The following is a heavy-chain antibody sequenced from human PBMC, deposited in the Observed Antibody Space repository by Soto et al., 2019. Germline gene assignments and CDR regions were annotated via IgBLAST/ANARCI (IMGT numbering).Heavy chain of an antibody. CDR2: INGDGSST. D-gene: IGHD3-10*01. V-gene: IGHV3-74*01. CDR3: AKVSGTLDY. J-gene: IGHJ4*02. Sequence: GGSLRLSCAASGFTFSSYSMNWVRQVPGKGLEWVSCINGDGSSTYYADSVKGRFTISRDNAKNTLYLQMNSLRAEDTAVYYCAKVSGTLDYWGQGALVTVSS. CDR1: GFTFSSYS.